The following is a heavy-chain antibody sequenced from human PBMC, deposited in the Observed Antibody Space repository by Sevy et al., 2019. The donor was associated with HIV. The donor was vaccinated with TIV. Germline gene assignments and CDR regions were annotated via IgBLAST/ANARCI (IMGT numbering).Heavy chain of an antibody. V-gene: IGHV3-33*01. CDR1: GFTFSNFG. CDR3: VREGVGGYSYSLDC. J-gene: IGHJ4*02. CDR2: IFSDGTTK. Sequence: GSLRLSCAASGFTFSNFGMHWVRQAAGKGLEWVAAIFSDGTTKYYGDSVKGRFTISRDNSKNTLYLQMNSLRAEDTAVYYCVREGVGGYSYSLDCWGQGTLVTVSS. D-gene: IGHD5-18*01.